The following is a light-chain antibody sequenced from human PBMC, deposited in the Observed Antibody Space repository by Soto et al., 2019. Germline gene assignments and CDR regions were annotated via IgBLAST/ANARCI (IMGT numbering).Light chain of an antibody. Sequence: QSVLTQPASVSGSPGQSITISCTGTSSDVGGYNYVSWYQKHPGKATKLMIYNVSNRPSGVSNSFSGSKSGNTAYLTISGLQAEDEADYYCSSYTSSSTLIVFGTGTKVTVL. CDR1: SSDVGGYNY. CDR3: SSYTSSSTLIV. J-gene: IGLJ1*01. CDR2: NVS. V-gene: IGLV2-14*01.